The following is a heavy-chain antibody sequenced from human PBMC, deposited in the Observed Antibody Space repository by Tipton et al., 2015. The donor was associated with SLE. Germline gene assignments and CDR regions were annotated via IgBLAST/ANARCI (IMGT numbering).Heavy chain of an antibody. J-gene: IGHJ3*02. Sequence: QLVQSGAEVKKPGEALQISCKTSGYTFTSYGISWVRQAPGQGLEWMGWISAYNGNTNYAQKLQGRVTMTTDTSTSTAYMELRSLRSDDTAVYYCARQLALDAFDIWGQGTMVTVSS. CDR2: ISAYNGNT. V-gene: IGHV1-18*01. CDR3: ARQLALDAFDI. D-gene: IGHD1-1*01. CDR1: GYTFTSYG.